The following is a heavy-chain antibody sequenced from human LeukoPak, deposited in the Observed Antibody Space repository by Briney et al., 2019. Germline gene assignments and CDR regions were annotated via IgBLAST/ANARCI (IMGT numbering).Heavy chain of an antibody. J-gene: IGHJ4*02. CDR1: GGSVSSGGYY. D-gene: IGHD6-6*01. Sequence: SETLSLTCTVSGGSVSSGGYYWSWIRQLPGKGLEWIGYIHYSGDTYSNPSLKSRVTISLDMSKNQFSLKVSSVTAADTAVYYCARLLAARPDEDSWGQGTLVTVSS. CDR2: IHYSGDT. V-gene: IGHV4-31*03. CDR3: ARLLAARPDEDS.